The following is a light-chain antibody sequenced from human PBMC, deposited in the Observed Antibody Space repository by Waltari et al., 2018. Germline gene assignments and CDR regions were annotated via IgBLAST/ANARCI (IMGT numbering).Light chain of an antibody. Sequence: QSALTQPASVSGSPGQSITISCTGTSNDVGFYNYVSWYQQHPGKHPKLRVYEVSSRPSGISNRFSGSKSGNTASLTISGLQADDEADYYCSSYTRINTLMFGGGTKVTVL. CDR3: SSYTRINTLM. CDR1: SNDVGFYNY. CDR2: EVS. V-gene: IGLV2-14*01. J-gene: IGLJ3*02.